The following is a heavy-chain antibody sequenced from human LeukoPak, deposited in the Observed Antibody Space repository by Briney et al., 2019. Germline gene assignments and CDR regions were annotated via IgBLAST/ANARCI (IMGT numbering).Heavy chain of an antibody. CDR2: IYYSGST. J-gene: IGHJ6*02. CDR1: GGSISSGGYY. Sequence: SETLSLTCTVSGGSISSGGYYWSWLRQHPGKGLEWIGYIYYSGSTYYNPSLKSRVTISVDTSKNQFSLKLSSVTAADTAVYYCARDRREGDCSGGSCYSGSKGMDVWGQGTTVTVSS. V-gene: IGHV4-31*03. D-gene: IGHD2-15*01. CDR3: ARDRREGDCSGGSCYSGSKGMDV.